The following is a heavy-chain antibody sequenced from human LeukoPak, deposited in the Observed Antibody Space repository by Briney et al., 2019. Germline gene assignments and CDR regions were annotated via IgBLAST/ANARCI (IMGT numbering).Heavy chain of an antibody. J-gene: IGHJ3*02. CDR3: AKESGDSSGYYLLYYAFDI. D-gene: IGHD3-22*01. CDR2: ISGSGGST. Sequence: GGSLRLSCAASGFTFSSYAMSWVRQAPGKGLEWVSAISGSGGSTYYADSVKGRFTISRDNSKNTLYLQMNSLRAEDTAVYYCAKESGDSSGYYLLYYAFDIWGQGTMVTVSS. CDR1: GFTFSSYA. V-gene: IGHV3-23*01.